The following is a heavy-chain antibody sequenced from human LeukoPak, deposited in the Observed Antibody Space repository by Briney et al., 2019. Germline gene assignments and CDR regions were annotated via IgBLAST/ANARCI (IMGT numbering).Heavy chain of an antibody. D-gene: IGHD2-8*01. CDR2: ISGDGGST. Sequence: GGSLRLSCAASGFTFDDYAMHWVRQAPGKGLEWVSLISGDGGSTYYAGSVKGRFSISRDNAKNSLYLQMNGLRAEETAVYYCARGLMVYATHDFWGQGTLVTVSS. CDR1: GFTFDDYA. CDR3: ARGLMVYATHDF. V-gene: IGHV3-43*02. J-gene: IGHJ4*02.